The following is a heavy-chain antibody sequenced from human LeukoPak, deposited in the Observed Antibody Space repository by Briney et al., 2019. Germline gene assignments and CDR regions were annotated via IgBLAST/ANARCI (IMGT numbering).Heavy chain of an antibody. CDR3: ARGGHDIVVVVAATTI. J-gene: IGHJ4*02. D-gene: IGHD2-15*01. CDR1: GFTFSSYS. CDR2: ISSSSSYI. V-gene: IGHV3-21*01. Sequence: GGSLRLSCAASGFTFSSYSMNWVRQAPGKGLEWVSSISSSSSYIYYADSVKGRFTISRDNAKNSLYLQMNSLRAEDTAVYYCARGGHDIVVVVAATTIWGQGTLVTVSS.